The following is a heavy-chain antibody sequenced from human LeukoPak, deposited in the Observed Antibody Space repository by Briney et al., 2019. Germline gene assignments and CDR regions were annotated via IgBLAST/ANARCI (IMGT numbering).Heavy chain of an antibody. CDR2: IKDDGSDR. J-gene: IGHJ4*02. V-gene: IGHV3-7*01. D-gene: IGHD5-18*01. CDR1: GFTFNNAW. Sequence: GGSLRLSCAASGFTFNNAWMSWVRQAPGKGLGWVATIKDDGSDRYYVDSVKGRFTISRDNAKNSLYLQMNCLRVEDTAVYYCANLGYSDGGQGTLVSVSS. CDR3: ANLGYSD.